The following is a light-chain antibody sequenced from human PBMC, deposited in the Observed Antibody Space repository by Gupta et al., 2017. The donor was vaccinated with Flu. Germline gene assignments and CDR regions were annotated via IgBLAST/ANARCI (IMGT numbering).Light chain of an antibody. V-gene: IGKV3-15*01. CDR1: QSVGSN. CDR2: RAS. J-gene: IGKJ2*01. CDR3: QQYNNWKT. Sequence: EIVMTQSPATLSVSPGERATFSCRASQSVGSNLAWYQQKPGQAPRLLIHRASVRATGIPARFSGSGYGTDFTLTISSLQSEDFAVYYCQQYNNWKTFGQGTKVEI.